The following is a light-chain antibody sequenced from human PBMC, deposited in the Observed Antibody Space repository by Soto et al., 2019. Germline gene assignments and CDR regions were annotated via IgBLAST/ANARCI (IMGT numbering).Light chain of an antibody. CDR1: SSDVGGYNY. CDR2: QVT. Sequence: QSVLTQPASVSGSPGQSITISCTGTSSDVGGYNYVSWYQHHPGKAPKLMIYQVTNRPSGVSNRFSASKSGNTASLTISALQAEDEADYYCCSYSSSSTFYVFGTGTKLTVL. CDR3: CSYSSSSTFYV. V-gene: IGLV2-14*01. J-gene: IGLJ1*01.